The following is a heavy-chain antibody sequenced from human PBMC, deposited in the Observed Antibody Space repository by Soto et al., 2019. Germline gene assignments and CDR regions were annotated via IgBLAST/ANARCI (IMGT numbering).Heavy chain of an antibody. CDR1: GYAFTSYD. Sequence: ASVKVSCKASGYAFTSYDSKWVRQATGQGLEWMGWMNPNSGNTGYAQKFQGRVTMTRNTSISTAYMELSSLRSEDTAVYYCARGRPIMITFGGVRFDPWGQGTLVTVSS. V-gene: IGHV1-8*01. CDR3: ARGRPIMITFGGVRFDP. CDR2: MNPNSGNT. D-gene: IGHD3-16*01. J-gene: IGHJ5*02.